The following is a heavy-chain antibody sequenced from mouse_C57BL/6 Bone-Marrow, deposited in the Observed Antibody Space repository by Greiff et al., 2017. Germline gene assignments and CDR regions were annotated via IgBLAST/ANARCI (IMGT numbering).Heavy chain of an antibody. CDR3: ARDIYYGYDDWFAY. Sequence: QVQLQQPGAELVKPGASVKMSCKASGYTFTSYWITWVKQRHGQGLEWIGDIYPGSGSTNYNEKFKSKSTLTVDTSSRTAYMQLSSLKSEDSAVYYCARDIYYGYDDWFAYWGQGTLVTVSA. CDR2: IYPGSGST. D-gene: IGHD2-2*01. J-gene: IGHJ3*01. CDR1: GYTFTSYW. V-gene: IGHV1-55*01.